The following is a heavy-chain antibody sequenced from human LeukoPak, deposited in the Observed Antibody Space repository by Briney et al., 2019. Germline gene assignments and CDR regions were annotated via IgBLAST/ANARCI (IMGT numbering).Heavy chain of an antibody. CDR1: GYTFTSYD. J-gene: IGHJ6*02. D-gene: IGHD2-2*01. CDR3: ARHCSSTSCPPLNYYYYGMDV. Sequence: GASVKVSCNASGYTFTSYDINWVRQATGQGLEWMGWMNPNSGNTGYAQKFQGRVTMTRNTSISTAYMELSSLRSEDTAVYYCARHCSSTSCPPLNYYYYGMDVWGQGTTVTVSS. V-gene: IGHV1-8*01. CDR2: MNPNSGNT.